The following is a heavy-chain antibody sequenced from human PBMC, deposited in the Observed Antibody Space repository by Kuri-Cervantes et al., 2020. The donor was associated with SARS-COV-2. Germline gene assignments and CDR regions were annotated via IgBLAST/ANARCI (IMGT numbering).Heavy chain of an antibody. CDR3: ARRLEYANAFDI. D-gene: IGHD2-2*01. CDR1: GGSISSSSYY. V-gene: IGHV4-39*01. CDR2: IYYSGST. Sequence: SETLSLTCTVSGGSISSSSYYWGWIRQPPGKGLEWIGSIYYSGSTYYNPSLKSRVTISVDTSKNQFSLKLSSVTAADTAVCYCARRLEYANAFDIWGQGTMVTVSS. J-gene: IGHJ3*02.